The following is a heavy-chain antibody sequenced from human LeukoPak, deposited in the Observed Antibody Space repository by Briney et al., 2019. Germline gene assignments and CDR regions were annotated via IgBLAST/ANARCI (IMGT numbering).Heavy chain of an antibody. CDR1: GFTFSSYA. CDR2: ISYDGSNK. D-gene: IGHD2-2*01. CDR3: TRDSPKYQLLSPLGY. J-gene: IGHJ4*02. Sequence: GGSLRLSCAASGFTFSSYAMHWVRQAPGKGLEWVAVISYDGSNKYYADSVKGRFTISRDNSKNTLYLQMNSLRAEDTAVYYCTRDSPKYQLLSPLGYWGQGTLVTVSS. V-gene: IGHV3-30*04.